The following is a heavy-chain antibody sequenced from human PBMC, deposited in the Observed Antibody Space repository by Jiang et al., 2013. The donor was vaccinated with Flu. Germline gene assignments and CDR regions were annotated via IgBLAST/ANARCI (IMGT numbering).Heavy chain of an antibody. J-gene: IGHJ6*02. CDR2: INGGGTTT. CDR3: ARDKGYSMDV. CDR1: GFSFIDYW. Sequence: ESGGGLVQPGGSLRLSCAASGFSFIDYWVHWVRQAPGKGLVWVSHINGGGTTTTYADSVKGRFTISRDDAKNTVYLQMSSLRAEDTALYFCARDKGYSMDVWGQGTTVTVSS. V-gene: IGHV3-74*01.